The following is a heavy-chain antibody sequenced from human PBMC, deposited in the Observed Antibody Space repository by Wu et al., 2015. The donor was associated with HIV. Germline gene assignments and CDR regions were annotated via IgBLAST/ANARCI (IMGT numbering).Heavy chain of an antibody. J-gene: IGHJ6*02. CDR3: ARNIVGSIGGGYTYYGMDV. V-gene: IGHV1-69*13. CDR2: IIPIYGTT. Sequence: QVQLVQSGAEVKKPGASVKVSCKASGYTFTSYAVSWVRQAPGQGLEWMGRIIPIYGTTDYAQSFQGRLTITAGESTNTAYMELSSLRPDDTAVYYCARNIVGSIGGGYTYYGMDVWGQGTTGHRLL. D-gene: IGHD1-26*01. CDR1: GYTFTSYA.